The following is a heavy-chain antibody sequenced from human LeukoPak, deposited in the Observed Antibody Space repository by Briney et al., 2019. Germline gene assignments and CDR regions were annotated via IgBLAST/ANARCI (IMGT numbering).Heavy chain of an antibody. D-gene: IGHD2-21*01. CDR3: ARIAIEWFDP. V-gene: IGHV4-39*02. CDR2: IHYSGST. J-gene: IGHJ5*02. Sequence: SETLSLTCIVSGGSISSTTYYWGWIRQLPGKGLEWIGSIHYSGSTYYNPSLKSRVTISVDTSKNHFSLKLGSVTAADTAVYYCARIAIEWFDPWGQGTLVTVSS. CDR1: GGSISSTTYY.